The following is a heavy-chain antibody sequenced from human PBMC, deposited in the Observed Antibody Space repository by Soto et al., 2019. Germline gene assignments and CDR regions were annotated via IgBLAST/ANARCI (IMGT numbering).Heavy chain of an antibody. CDR1: GGSISSGGYY. CDR3: ARIPSVVVRTAIPYFVY. V-gene: IGHV4-31*03. Sequence: SETLSLTCTVSGGSISSGGYYWSWIRQHPGKGLEWIGYIYYSGSTYYNPSLKSRVTISVDTSKNQFSLKLSSVTAADTAVYYCARIPSVVVRTAIPYFVYSCPAPLLTVS. D-gene: IGHD2-21*02. CDR2: IYYSGST. J-gene: IGHJ4*02.